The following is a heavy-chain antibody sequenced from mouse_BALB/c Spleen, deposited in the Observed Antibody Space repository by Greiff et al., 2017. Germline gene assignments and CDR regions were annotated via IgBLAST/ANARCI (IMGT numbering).Heavy chain of an antibody. D-gene: IGHD4-1*02. CDR2: ISSGGST. CDR1: GFTFSSYA. CDR3: ARDSNWDGDY. V-gene: IGHV5-6-5*01. J-gene: IGHJ2*01. Sequence: EVKLVESGGGLVKPGGSLKLSCAASGFTFSSYAMSWVRQTPEKRLEWVASISSGGSTFYPDSVKGRFTISRDNARNILYLQMSSLRSEDTAMYYCARDSNWDGDYWGQGTTLTVSS.